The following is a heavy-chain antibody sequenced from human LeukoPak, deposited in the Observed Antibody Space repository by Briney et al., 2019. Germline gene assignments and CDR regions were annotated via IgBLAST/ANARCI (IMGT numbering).Heavy chain of an antibody. CDR2: IYSAGST. Sequence: GGSLRRSCAASGFSFSRYYMGWVRQAPGKGLRWVSLIYSAGSTYYADSVQGRFTISRDDSENTVYLQMDGLRAEDTAVYLCARVFRYSSFDYWGQGTLVTVSS. CDR3: ARVFRYSSFDY. J-gene: IGHJ4*02. CDR1: GFSFSRYY. V-gene: IGHV3-53*01. D-gene: IGHD3-9*01.